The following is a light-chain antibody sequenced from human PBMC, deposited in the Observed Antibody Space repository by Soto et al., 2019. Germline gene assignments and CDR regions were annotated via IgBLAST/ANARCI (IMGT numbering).Light chain of an antibody. CDR1: QSISTW. CDR3: QQYNDYQYT. Sequence: DIQMTQSPSTLSASVGDRVTITCRASQSISTWLAWYQQEPGKAPKLLIHKASSLQTGVPSRFSGSGSGTEFSLTISSLQPEDFAIYYCQQYNDYQYTFGQGTRLEIK. V-gene: IGKV1-5*03. CDR2: KAS. J-gene: IGKJ5*01.